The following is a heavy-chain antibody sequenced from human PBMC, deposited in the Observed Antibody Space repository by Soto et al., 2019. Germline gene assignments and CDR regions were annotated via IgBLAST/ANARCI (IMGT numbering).Heavy chain of an antibody. CDR1: GYTFTNYG. CDR3: AKVQEKWSKFFDY. Sequence: QVQLVQSGAEVKKPGASVKVSCKASGYTFTNYGVSWVRQAPGQGLEGMGWINTYKGNTNDAQKFHGRVTMTTDTPTSTAYMELRSLRSDDTAIYYCAKVQEKWSKFFDYWGQGTLVTVSS. J-gene: IGHJ4*02. CDR2: INTYKGNT. V-gene: IGHV1-18*01. D-gene: IGHD2-15*01.